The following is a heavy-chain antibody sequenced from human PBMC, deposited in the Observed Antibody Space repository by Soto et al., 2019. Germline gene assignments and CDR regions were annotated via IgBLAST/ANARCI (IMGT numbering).Heavy chain of an antibody. Sequence: GASVKVSCKASGGTFSSYAISWVRQAPGQGLEWMGGIIPIFGTANYAQKFQGRVTITADESTSTAYMELSSLRSEDTAVYYCARGGGYCSSTSCQLYNWFDPWGQGTLVTVSS. J-gene: IGHJ5*02. D-gene: IGHD2-2*01. CDR1: GGTFSSYA. V-gene: IGHV1-69*13. CDR2: IIPIFGTA. CDR3: ARGGGYCSSTSCQLYNWFDP.